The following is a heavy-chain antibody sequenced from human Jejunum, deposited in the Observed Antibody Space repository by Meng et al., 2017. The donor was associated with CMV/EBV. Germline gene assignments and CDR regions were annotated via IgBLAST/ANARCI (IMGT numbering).Heavy chain of an antibody. V-gene: IGHV3-48*03. CDR3: ARAIDYGDPNWFDP. CDR1: EFTLSNHD. J-gene: IGHJ5*01. CDR2: INRGDSVI. D-gene: IGHD4-17*01. Sequence: SEFTLSNHDMNWVRQAPGKGLEWLSHINRGDSVILYADSVRGRFTISRDVAKNSVYLQMNTLRVEDTGVYYCARAIDYGDPNWFDPWGQGTMVTVSS.